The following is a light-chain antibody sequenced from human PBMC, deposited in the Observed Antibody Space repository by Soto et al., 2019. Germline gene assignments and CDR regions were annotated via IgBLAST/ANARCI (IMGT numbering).Light chain of an antibody. CDR1: ETVPSSY. CDR3: QQYGNSPLT. J-gene: IGKJ4*01. Sequence: SLSAGERATLSCRASETVPSSYLAWFQQRPSQAPRLLIYGASNRATGVPDRFSGSGSGADFSLTINGLEPEDFAVYICQQYGNSPLTFGGGTRVEIK. V-gene: IGKV3-20*01. CDR2: GAS.